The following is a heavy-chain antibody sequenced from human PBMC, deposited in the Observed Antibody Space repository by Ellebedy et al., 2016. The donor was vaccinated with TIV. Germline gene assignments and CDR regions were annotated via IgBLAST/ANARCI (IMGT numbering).Heavy chain of an antibody. V-gene: IGHV4-39*01. CDR1: GGSISSNNSS. CDR2: IYYSGST. Sequence: MPSETLSLTCTVSGGSISSNNSSWGWIRQPPGKGLEWIGNIYYSGSTYHRPSLKSRVTISVDTSKNQFSLKLSSVTAADTAVYYCARTFSPHCSSGVCYMAYYFDYWGQGTLVTVSS. CDR3: ARTFSPHCSSGVCYMAYYFDY. D-gene: IGHD2-8*01. J-gene: IGHJ4*02.